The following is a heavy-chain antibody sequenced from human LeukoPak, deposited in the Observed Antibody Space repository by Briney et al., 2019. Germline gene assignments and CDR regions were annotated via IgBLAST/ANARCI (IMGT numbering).Heavy chain of an antibody. V-gene: IGHV3-21*01. CDR3: ATETIGRHYDY. J-gene: IGHJ4*02. Sequence: PGGSLRLSCAASGFTFSSCGFNWVRQAPGKGLEWVSSIGPTGTDRYYADSVRGRFTISRDNAKNSMYLQMDSLRDEDTAVYYCATETIGRHYDYWGQGTLLTVSP. CDR2: IGPTGTDR. CDR1: GFTFSSCG. D-gene: IGHD1-14*01.